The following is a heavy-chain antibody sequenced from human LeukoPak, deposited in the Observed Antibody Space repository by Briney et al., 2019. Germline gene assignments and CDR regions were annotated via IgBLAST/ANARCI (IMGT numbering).Heavy chain of an antibody. D-gene: IGHD6-6*01. CDR1: GFTFSSYG. CDR3: ARAYISSSSGYFQY. V-gene: IGHV3-30*03. Sequence: PGRSLRLSCAASGFTFSSYGMHWVRQAPGKGLEWVAVISYDGSNKYYADSVKGRFTISRDNSKNTLYLQMNSLRAEDTAVYYCARAYISSSSGYFQYWGQGTLVTVSS. J-gene: IGHJ1*01. CDR2: ISYDGSNK.